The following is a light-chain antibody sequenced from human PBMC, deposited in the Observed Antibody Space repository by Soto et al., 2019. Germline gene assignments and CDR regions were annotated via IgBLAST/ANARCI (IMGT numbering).Light chain of an antibody. J-gene: IGKJ1*01. Sequence: IVRPWSLASLSVYPGERATLSCRASQSVSSNFAWYQQKPGQAPRLLIYGASTRATGIPVRFSGSGSGTEFTRTISSLQSDDCALDDCQQYNRWPWTFGQGTKVDI. V-gene: IGKV3D-15*01. CDR3: QQYNRWPWT. CDR1: QSVSSN. CDR2: GAS.